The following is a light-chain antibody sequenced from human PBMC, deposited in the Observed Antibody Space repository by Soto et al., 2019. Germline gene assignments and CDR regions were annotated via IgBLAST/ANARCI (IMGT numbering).Light chain of an antibody. V-gene: IGLV2-14*01. CDR3: SSYTSSIL. Sequence: QSVLTQPASVSGSPGQSITISCTGTSSDVGCYNYVSWYQQHPGKAPKLMIYDVSNRPSGVSNRFSGSKSGNTASLTISGLQAEDEADYYCSSYTSSILFGGGTKVTVL. CDR1: SSDVGCYNY. CDR2: DVS. J-gene: IGLJ2*01.